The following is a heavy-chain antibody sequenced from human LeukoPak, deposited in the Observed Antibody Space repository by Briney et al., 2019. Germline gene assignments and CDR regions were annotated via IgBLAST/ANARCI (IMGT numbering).Heavy chain of an antibody. CDR1: GGSFSGYY. Sequence: SETLSLTCAVYGGSFSGYYWSWIRQPPGKGLEWIGGINHSGSTNYNPSLKSRVTISVDTSKNQFSLKLSSVTAADTAVYYCARAPPTYDYVWGSYRYTSFDYWGQGTLVTVSS. J-gene: IGHJ4*02. D-gene: IGHD3-16*02. V-gene: IGHV4-34*01. CDR2: INHSGST. CDR3: ARAPPTYDYVWGSYRYTSFDY.